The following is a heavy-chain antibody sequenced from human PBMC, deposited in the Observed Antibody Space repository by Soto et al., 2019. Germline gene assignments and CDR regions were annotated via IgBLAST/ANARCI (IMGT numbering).Heavy chain of an antibody. CDR2: INTDGSST. D-gene: IGHD6-6*01. J-gene: IGHJ4*02. Sequence: EVQLVESGGGLVQPGGSLRLSCAASGFTFSSYWMHWVRQAPGKGLVWVSRINTDGSSTSYADSVKGRFTISRDNAKTTLYLQMNSLTAEDTAVHFCARGETRHSSSSVHWGQGTLVTVSS. CDR3: ARGETRHSSSSVH. V-gene: IGHV3-74*01. CDR1: GFTFSSYW.